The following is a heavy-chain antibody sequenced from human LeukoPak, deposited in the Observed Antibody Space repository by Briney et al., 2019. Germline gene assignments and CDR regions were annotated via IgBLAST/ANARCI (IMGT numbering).Heavy chain of an antibody. Sequence: GGSLRLSCAASGFTFSSYWMHWVPQAPGKGLVWVSRINSDGSSTSYADSVKGRFTISRDNAKNTLYLQMNSLRAEDTAVYYCARAPHYYYDSSGYLVYWGQGTLVTVSS. CDR2: INSDGSST. CDR1: GFTFSSYW. V-gene: IGHV3-74*01. D-gene: IGHD3-22*01. CDR3: ARAPHYYYDSSGYLVY. J-gene: IGHJ4*02.